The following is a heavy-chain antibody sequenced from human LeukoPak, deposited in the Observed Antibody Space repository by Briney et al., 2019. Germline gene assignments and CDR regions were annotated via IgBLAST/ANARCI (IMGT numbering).Heavy chain of an antibody. D-gene: IGHD2-2*01. V-gene: IGHV3-23*01. Sequence: PGGSLRLSCAASGFTFSNYAMSWVRQAPGKGLEWVSAISGSGGSTYYADSVKGRFTISRDNSKNTLYLQMNSLRAEDTAVYYCAKGWGYCSSTSCRSSGSYFNFDYWGQGTLVTVSS. J-gene: IGHJ4*02. CDR1: GFTFSNYA. CDR2: ISGSGGST. CDR3: AKGWGYCSSTSCRSSGSYFNFDY.